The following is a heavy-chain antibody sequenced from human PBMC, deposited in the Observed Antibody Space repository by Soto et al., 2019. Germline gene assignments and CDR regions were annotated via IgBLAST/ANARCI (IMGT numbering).Heavy chain of an antibody. Sequence: HPGGSLRLSCAASGFTFSNYAMSWVRQVPGKGLEWVSVITDSGGDKIYADSVRGRFTISRDNSKNTLYLQMNSLRAEDAAIFYCAKTSGTSYPESRVFDYWGQGTRVTVSS. J-gene: IGHJ4*02. CDR2: ITDSGGDK. CDR1: GFTFSNYA. D-gene: IGHD1-1*01. CDR3: AKTSGTSYPESRVFDY. V-gene: IGHV3-23*01.